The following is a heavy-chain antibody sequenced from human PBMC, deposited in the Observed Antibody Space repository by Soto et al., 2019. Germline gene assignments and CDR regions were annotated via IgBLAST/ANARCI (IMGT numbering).Heavy chain of an antibody. CDR3: ATWHEREHAYDV. CDR2: LYDVDGS. Sequence: TVRGKKYVAWVRQAPGKGLEWVSALYDVDGSFYSDSVKGRFTTSSDSSKTTVYLQMNDLRPADTAVYYCATWHEREHAYDVWGQGTTVTVSS. D-gene: IGHD1-1*01. J-gene: IGHJ3*01. V-gene: IGHV3-53*01. CDR1: TVRGKKY.